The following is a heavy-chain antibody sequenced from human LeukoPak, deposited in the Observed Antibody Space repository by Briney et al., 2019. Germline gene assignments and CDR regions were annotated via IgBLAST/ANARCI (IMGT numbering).Heavy chain of an antibody. CDR1: GGSISSYY. V-gene: IGHV4-4*07. Sequence: PSETLSLTCAVSGGSISSYYWSWIRQPAGKGVEWIGRIYTSGSTNYNPSLTRRVTMSVDKSKKKLSLKLRYVTAEDRAVYYCARDHTPYYDSSGYRDDAFDIWGQGTMVTVSS. CDR2: IYTSGST. J-gene: IGHJ3*02. D-gene: IGHD3-22*01. CDR3: ARDHTPYYDSSGYRDDAFDI.